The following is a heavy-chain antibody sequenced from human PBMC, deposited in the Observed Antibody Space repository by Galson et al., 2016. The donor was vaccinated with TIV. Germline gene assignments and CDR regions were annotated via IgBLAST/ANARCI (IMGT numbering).Heavy chain of an antibody. CDR2: ISAKYDNA. D-gene: IGHD2/OR15-2a*01. CDR1: GFTFSDYA. V-gene: IGHV3-23*01. Sequence: SLRLSCAASGFTFSDYAMSWVRQAPGKGLEWLSVISAKYDNAKYADSAKGRFTISRDNSKSTLYLQLDSLRADDTAIYYCAKDRITFIFRGAFDMWGQGTMVTVSS. J-gene: IGHJ3*02. CDR3: AKDRITFIFRGAFDM.